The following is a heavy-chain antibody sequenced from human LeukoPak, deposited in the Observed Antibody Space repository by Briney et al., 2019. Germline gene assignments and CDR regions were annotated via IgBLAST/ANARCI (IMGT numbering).Heavy chain of an antibody. CDR2: IYTSGST. D-gene: IGHD3-22*01. CDR1: GGSISSGSYY. Sequence: SQTLSLTCTVSGGSISSGSYYWSWIRQPAGKGLEWIGRIYTSGSTNYNPSLKSRVTISVVTSKNQFSLKLSSVTAADTAVYYCARVYYDSSGDSAFDIWGQGTMVTVSS. J-gene: IGHJ3*02. CDR3: ARVYYDSSGDSAFDI. V-gene: IGHV4-61*02.